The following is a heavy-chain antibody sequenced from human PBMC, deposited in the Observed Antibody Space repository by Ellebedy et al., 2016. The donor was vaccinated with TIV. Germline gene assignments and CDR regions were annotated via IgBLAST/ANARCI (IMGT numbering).Heavy chain of an antibody. J-gene: IGHJ6*02. V-gene: IGHV1-46*01. CDR1: GYTFTGYY. Sequence: ASVKVSCXASGYTFTGYYMHWVRQAPGQGLEWMGIINPSGGSTSYAQKFQGRVTMTRDTSTSTVYMELSSLRSEDTAVYYCARAGDYCGGDCYLYYYYGMDVWGQGTTVTVSS. D-gene: IGHD2-21*02. CDR3: ARAGDYCGGDCYLYYYYGMDV. CDR2: INPSGGST.